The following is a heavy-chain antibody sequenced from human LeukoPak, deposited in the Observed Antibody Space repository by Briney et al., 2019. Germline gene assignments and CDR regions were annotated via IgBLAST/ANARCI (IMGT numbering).Heavy chain of an antibody. Sequence: PGGSLRLSYAASGFTVSSNYMSWVRQAPGKGLEWVSVIYSGGSTYYADSVKGRFTISRHNSKNTLYLQMNSLRAEDTAVYYCARAKGSIAARYFDLWGRGTLVTVSS. D-gene: IGHD6-6*01. V-gene: IGHV3-53*04. CDR2: IYSGGST. CDR1: GFTVSSNY. J-gene: IGHJ2*01. CDR3: ARAKGSIAARYFDL.